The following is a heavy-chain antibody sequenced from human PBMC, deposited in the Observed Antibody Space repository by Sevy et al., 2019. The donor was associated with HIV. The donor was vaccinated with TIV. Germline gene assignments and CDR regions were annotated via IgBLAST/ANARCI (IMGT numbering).Heavy chain of an antibody. CDR2: TYYRSKWYN. J-gene: IGHJ3*02. CDR1: GDSVSSNSTA. V-gene: IGHV6-1*01. CDR3: ARGTYYYDSSGYEDAFDI. Sequence: SQTLSLTCAISGDSVSSNSTAWNWIRQSPSRGLEWLGRTYYRSKWYNDYAVSVKSRITINSDTSKNQFSLQLNSVTPEDTAVYYCARGTYYYDSSGYEDAFDIWGQGTMVTVSS. D-gene: IGHD3-22*01.